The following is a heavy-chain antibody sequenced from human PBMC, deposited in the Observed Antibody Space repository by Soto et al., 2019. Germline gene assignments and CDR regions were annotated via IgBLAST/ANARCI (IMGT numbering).Heavy chain of an antibody. D-gene: IGHD3-16*01. CDR2: IYSGGST. CDR3: ARGKIGSTSGGVFDY. Sequence: EVQLVETGGGLIQPGGSLRLSCAASGFTVSSNYMSWVRQAPGKGLEWVSVIYSGGSTYYADSVKGRFTISRDNSKNTLYLQMNSLRAEDTAVYYCARGKIGSTSGGVFDYWGQGTLVTVSS. V-gene: IGHV3-53*02. J-gene: IGHJ4*02. CDR1: GFTVSSNY.